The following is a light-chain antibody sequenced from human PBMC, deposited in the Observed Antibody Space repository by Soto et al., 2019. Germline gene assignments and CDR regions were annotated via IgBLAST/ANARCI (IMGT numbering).Light chain of an antibody. Sequence: DIQMTQSPSSLSASVGDRVTITCQASQDIDNYLNWYQQKPGKAPMLLIHDASNLETGVPSRFSGSGSWTYFTFTISSLQAEDVATYFCKQYDTLPAWTFCQGTKVAIK. CDR1: QDIDNY. V-gene: IGKV1-33*01. CDR3: KQYDTLPAWT. J-gene: IGKJ1*01. CDR2: DAS.